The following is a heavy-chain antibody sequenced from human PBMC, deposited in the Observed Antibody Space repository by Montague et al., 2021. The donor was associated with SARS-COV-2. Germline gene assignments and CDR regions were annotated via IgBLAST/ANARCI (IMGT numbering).Heavy chain of an antibody. CDR1: GGSTNYYY. V-gene: IGHV4-59*01. D-gene: IGHD2-8*01. J-gene: IGHJ6*02. Sequence: SETLSLTCIVSGGSTNYYYWSWIRQSPGKGLEWIGYMYYSGSTNYNPSFKSRVTMSIDRSKNQFSLKLRSVTAADTAVYYCARVARYCTNGVCQTYYYCGLDVWGQGTTVTVSS. CDR2: MYYSGST. CDR3: ARVARYCTNGVCQTYYYCGLDV.